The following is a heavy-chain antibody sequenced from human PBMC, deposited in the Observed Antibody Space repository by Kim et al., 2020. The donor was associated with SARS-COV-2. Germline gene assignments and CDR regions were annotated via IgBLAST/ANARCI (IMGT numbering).Heavy chain of an antibody. CDR2: IYSGGST. CDR1: GFTVSSNY. Sequence: GGSLRLSCAASGFTVSSNYMSWVRQAPGKGLEWVSVIYSGGSTYYADSVKGRFTISRDNSKNTLYLQMNSLRAEDTAVYYCASYYYDSSGYYGWFDPWGQGTLVTVSS. J-gene: IGHJ5*02. V-gene: IGHV3-53*01. CDR3: ASYYYDSSGYYGWFDP. D-gene: IGHD3-22*01.